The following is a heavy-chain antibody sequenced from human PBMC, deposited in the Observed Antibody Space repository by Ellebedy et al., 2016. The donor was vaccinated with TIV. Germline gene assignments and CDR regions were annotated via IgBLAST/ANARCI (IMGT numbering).Heavy chain of an antibody. CDR1: GYTFTGYY. CDR3: ASVKGGYYYGSGTRDYYYGMDV. J-gene: IGHJ6*02. D-gene: IGHD3-10*01. Sequence: AASVKVSCKASGYTFTGYYMHWVRQAPGQGLEWMGGIIPIFGTANYAQKFQGRVTITADESTSTAYMELSSLRSEDTAVYYCASVKGGYYYGSGTRDYYYGMDVWGQGTTVTVSS. CDR2: IIPIFGTA. V-gene: IGHV1-69*13.